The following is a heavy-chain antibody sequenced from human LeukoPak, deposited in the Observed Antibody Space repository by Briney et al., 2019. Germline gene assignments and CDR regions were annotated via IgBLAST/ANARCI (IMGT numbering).Heavy chain of an antibody. CDR1: GGSIRSYF. J-gene: IGHJ6*03. D-gene: IGHD2-2*01. Sequence: SETLSLTCTVSGGSIRSYFWSWIRQPPGKGLEWIGYIDYSGSTNYNPSLKSRVTISVDTSKNQFSLKLSSVTAADTAVYYCARVPRSYYYYYYMDVWGKGPTVTVSS. CDR2: IDYSGST. V-gene: IGHV4-59*08. CDR3: ARVPRSYYYYYYMDV.